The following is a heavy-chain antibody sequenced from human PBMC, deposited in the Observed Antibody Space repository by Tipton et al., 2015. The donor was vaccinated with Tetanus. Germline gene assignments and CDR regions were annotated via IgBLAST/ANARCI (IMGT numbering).Heavy chain of an antibody. V-gene: IGHV3-7*01. J-gene: IGHJ6*03. Sequence: GSLRLSCAASGFTFSSYWMSWVRQAPGKGLEWVANIKQDGSEKYYVDSVKGRFTISRDNAKNSLYLQMNSLRAEDTAVYYCAREDPIAVAGRTYYSMDVWGKGTTVTVSS. CDR1: GFTFSSYW. CDR2: IKQDGSEK. CDR3: AREDPIAVAGRTYYSMDV. D-gene: IGHD6-19*01.